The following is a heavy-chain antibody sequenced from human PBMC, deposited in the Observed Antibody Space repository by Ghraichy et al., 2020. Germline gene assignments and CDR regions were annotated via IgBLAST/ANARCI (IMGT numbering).Heavy chain of an antibody. D-gene: IGHD2-21*01. CDR1: GFTFSSYS. Sequence: LSLTCAASGFTFSSYSMNWVRQAPGKGLEWVSYISSSSSTIYYADSVKGRFTISRDNAKNSLYLQMNSLRAEDTAVYYCARARRAERLGDAFDIWGQGTMVTVSS. CDR3: ARARRAERLGDAFDI. CDR2: ISSSSSTI. V-gene: IGHV3-48*01. J-gene: IGHJ3*02.